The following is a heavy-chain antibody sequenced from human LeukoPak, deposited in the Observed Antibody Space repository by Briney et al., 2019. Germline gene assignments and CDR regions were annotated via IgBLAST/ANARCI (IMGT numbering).Heavy chain of an antibody. CDR1: GGSISSSSYY. CDR3: ARLLFTYYYDSSGYYFDY. CDR2: IYYSGST. J-gene: IGHJ4*02. D-gene: IGHD3-22*01. V-gene: IGHV4-39*01. Sequence: TSSETLSLTCTVSGGSISSSSYYWGWIRQPPGKGLEWIGSIYYSGSTYYNPSHKSRVTISVDTSKNQFSLKLSSVTAADTAVYYCARLLFTYYYDSSGYYFDYWGQGTLVTVSS.